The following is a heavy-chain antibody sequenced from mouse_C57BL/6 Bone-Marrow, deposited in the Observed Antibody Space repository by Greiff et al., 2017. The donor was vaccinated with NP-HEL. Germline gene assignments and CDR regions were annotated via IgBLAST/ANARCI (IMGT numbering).Heavy chain of an antibody. CDR2: ISSGSSTI. D-gene: IGHD1-1*01. J-gene: IGHJ1*03. CDR3: ARGYYGSSYGWYFDV. Sequence: EVKVVESGGGLVKPGGSLKLSCAASGFTFSDYGMHWVRQAPEKGLEWVSYISSGSSTIYYADTVKCRFTISRNNAKNTLFLQMNSLRSEDTAMYYCARGYYGSSYGWYFDVWGTGTTVTVSS. CDR1: GFTFSDYG. V-gene: IGHV5-17*01.